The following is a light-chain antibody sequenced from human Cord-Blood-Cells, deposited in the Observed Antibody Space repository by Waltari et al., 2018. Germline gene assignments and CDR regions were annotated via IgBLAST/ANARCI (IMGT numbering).Light chain of an antibody. CDR3: SSYTSSSTWV. CDR1: SSDVGGYNY. Sequence: TSSDVGGYNYVSWYQQHPGKAPKLMIYDVSKRPSWVSNRFSGSKSGNTASLTISGLQAEDEADYYCSSYTSSSTWVFGGGTKLTVL. J-gene: IGLJ3*02. CDR2: DVS. V-gene: IGLV2-14*04.